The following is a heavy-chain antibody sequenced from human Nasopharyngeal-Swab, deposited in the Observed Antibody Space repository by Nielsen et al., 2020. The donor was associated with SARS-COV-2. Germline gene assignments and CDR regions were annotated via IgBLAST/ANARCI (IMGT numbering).Heavy chain of an antibody. D-gene: IGHD1-26*01. J-gene: IGHJ4*02. CDR3: ARRIGSYRLDY. CDR2: IYPGDSDT. Sequence: VRQMSGKGLEWMGIIYPGDSDTRYSPSFQGQVTISADKSISTAYLQWSSLKASDTAMYYCARRIGSYRLDYWGQGTLVTVSS. V-gene: IGHV5-51*01.